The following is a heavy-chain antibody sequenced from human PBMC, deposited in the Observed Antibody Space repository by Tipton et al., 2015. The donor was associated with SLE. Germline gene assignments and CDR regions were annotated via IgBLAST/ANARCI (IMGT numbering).Heavy chain of an antibody. CDR1: GGSISSSGYD. D-gene: IGHD2-2*01. CDR3: ARINVPTAMDFYYYYMDV. J-gene: IGHJ6*03. Sequence: TLSLTCTVSGGSISSSGYDWGWIRQPPGKGLEWIGSFYHSGSTYYNPSLKSRVTISVDTSKNQFSLKLSFVTAADTAQYYCARINVPTAMDFYYYYMDVWGNGTTVTVSS. CDR2: FYHSGST. V-gene: IGHV4-39*07.